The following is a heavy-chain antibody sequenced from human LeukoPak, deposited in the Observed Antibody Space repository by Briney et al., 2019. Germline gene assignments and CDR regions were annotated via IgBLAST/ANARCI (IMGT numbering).Heavy chain of an antibody. Sequence: GRSLRLSCTASGFTFTSYAMHWVRQAPGKGLEWVAVISYDGSNKYYADSVKGRFTISRDNSENTLYLQMSSLRPEDTAVYYCARDSGSGSSEYYFDYWGQGTLVTVSS. J-gene: IGHJ4*02. D-gene: IGHD3-10*01. CDR1: GFTFTSYA. CDR2: ISYDGSNK. V-gene: IGHV3-30-3*01. CDR3: ARDSGSGSSEYYFDY.